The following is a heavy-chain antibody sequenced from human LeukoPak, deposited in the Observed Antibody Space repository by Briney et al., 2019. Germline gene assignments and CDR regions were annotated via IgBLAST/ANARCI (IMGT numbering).Heavy chain of an antibody. CDR2: ISISSNYI. CDR1: GFTFDDYG. J-gene: IGHJ3*02. CDR3: ARGSRFGVVGRDAFDI. V-gene: IGHV3-21*01. D-gene: IGHD3-3*01. Sequence: PGGSLRLSCAASGFTFDDYGMNWVRQAPGKGLEWVSSISISSNYIYYADSVKGRFTISRDNAKNSLYLQVNSLRAEDTAVYYCARGSRFGVVGRDAFDIWGQGTVVTVSS.